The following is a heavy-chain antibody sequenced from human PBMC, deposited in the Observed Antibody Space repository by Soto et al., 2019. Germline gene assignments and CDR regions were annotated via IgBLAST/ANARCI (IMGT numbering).Heavy chain of an antibody. D-gene: IGHD6-13*01. CDR3: ARDGGEQQLES. J-gene: IGHJ4*02. Sequence: EVQLVESVGGLVQPGGSLRLSCAASGFTVSSNYMSWVRQAPGKGLEWVSVIYSGGSTYYADSVKGRCTISRDNSKNTLYLQMNSLRAEDTAVYYCARDGGEQQLESWGQGTLVTVSS. V-gene: IGHV3-66*01. CDR1: GFTVSSNY. CDR2: IYSGGST.